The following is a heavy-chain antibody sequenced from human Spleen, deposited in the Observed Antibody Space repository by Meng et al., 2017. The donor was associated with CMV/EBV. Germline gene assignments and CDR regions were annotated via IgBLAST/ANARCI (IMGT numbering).Heavy chain of an antibody. CDR1: GGSFSGYY. D-gene: IGHD3-10*01. Sequence: GSLRLSCAVYGGSFSGYYWSWIRQPPGKGLEWIGEINHSGSTNYNPSLKSRVTTSVDTSKNQFYLKLSSVTAADTAVYYCARRLLWFENDYWGQGTLVTVSS. V-gene: IGHV4-34*01. CDR3: ARRLLWFENDY. J-gene: IGHJ4*02. CDR2: INHSGST.